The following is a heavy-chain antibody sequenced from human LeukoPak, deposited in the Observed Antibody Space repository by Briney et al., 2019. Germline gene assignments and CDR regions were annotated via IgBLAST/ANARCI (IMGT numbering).Heavy chain of an antibody. D-gene: IGHD6-13*01. Sequence: PSETLSLTCAVYGGSFSGYYWSWIRQPPGKGLEWVGEINHSGSTNYNPSLKSRVTISVDTSKNQFSLKLSSVTAADTAVYYCASGWYSANWFDPWGQGTLVTVSS. CDR2: INHSGST. J-gene: IGHJ5*02. V-gene: IGHV4-34*01. CDR1: GGSFSGYY. CDR3: ASGWYSANWFDP.